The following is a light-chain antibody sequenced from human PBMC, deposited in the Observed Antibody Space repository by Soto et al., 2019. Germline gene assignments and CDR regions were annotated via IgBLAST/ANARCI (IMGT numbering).Light chain of an antibody. CDR1: SSNIGAGYD. J-gene: IGLJ2*01. V-gene: IGLV1-40*01. CDR3: QSYDSSLSLGV. CDR2: GNS. Sequence: QSVLTQPPSVSGAPGQRVTISCTGSSSNIGAGYDVHWYQQLPGTAPKLLIYGNSNRPSGVPDRFSGSKSGTSASLAITGLQAEDEADYYRQSYDSSLSLGVFGGGTKLTVL.